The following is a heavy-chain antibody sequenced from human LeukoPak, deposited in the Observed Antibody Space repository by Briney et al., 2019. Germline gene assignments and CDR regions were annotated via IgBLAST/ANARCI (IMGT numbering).Heavy chain of an antibody. V-gene: IGHV3-7*01. CDR3: ARGSSGYYCDHFQT. CDR2: IKQDGIEK. J-gene: IGHJ1*01. Sequence: PGGSLRLSCAASGFTFSNFWMTWIRQAPGEGLEWVANIKQDGIEKYYVDSVEGRFTVSRDNTKNSLFLQMDSLRAEDTAVYYCARGSSGYYCDHFQTWGQGSLVTVAS. CDR1: GFTFSNFW. D-gene: IGHD3-22*01.